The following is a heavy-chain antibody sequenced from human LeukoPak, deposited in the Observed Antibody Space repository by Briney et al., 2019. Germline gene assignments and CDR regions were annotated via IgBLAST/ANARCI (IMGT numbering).Heavy chain of an antibody. V-gene: IGHV1-2*02. CDR2: INPNSGGT. D-gene: IGHD2-15*01. Sequence: ASVKVSCKASGYTFTGYYMHWVRQAPGQGLAWMGWINPNSGGTNYAQKFQSRVTMTRDTSISTAYMELSRLRSDDTAVYYCARGGGNYCSGGSCYWNWFDPWGQGTLVTVSS. J-gene: IGHJ5*02. CDR1: GYTFTGYY. CDR3: ARGGGNYCSGGSCYWNWFDP.